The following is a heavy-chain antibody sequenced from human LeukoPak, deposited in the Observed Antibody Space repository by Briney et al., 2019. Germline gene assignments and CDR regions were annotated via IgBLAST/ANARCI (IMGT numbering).Heavy chain of an antibody. CDR2: ISGHSGGNT. CDR1: GYIFSNYG. CDR3: ARDFAWGSGGAPIDDNWLDP. J-gene: IGHJ5*02. Sequence: ASVKVSCRASGYIFSNYGISWVRQAPGHGLEWMGWISGHSGGNTNYAPKSQDRATMTTDTSTSTAYIELRSLRFDDTALYYCARDFAWGSGGAPIDDNWLDPWGQGTLVTVSS. D-gene: IGHD7-27*01. V-gene: IGHV1-18*01.